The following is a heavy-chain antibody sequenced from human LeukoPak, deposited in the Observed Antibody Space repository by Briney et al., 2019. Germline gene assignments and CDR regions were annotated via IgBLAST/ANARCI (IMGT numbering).Heavy chain of an antibody. Sequence: GGSLRLSCTASGFILSTYSLNWVRQAPGKGLEWVSAISGSGGSTYYADSVKGRFTISRDNSKNTLYLQMNSLKTEDTAVYYCTTAFYRGSAYFDYWGQGTLVTVSS. V-gene: IGHV3-23*01. J-gene: IGHJ4*02. CDR2: ISGSGGST. CDR1: GFILSTYS. D-gene: IGHD2/OR15-2a*01. CDR3: TTAFYRGSAYFDY.